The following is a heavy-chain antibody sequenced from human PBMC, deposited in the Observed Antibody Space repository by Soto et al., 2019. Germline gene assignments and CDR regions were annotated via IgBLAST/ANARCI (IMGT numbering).Heavy chain of an antibody. D-gene: IGHD3-22*01. CDR3: ARDPPRSGYYLTRFDP. CDR2: ISYDGSNK. J-gene: IGHJ5*02. Sequence: GGSLRRSCAASGFTFSSYAMHWVRQAPGKGLEWVAVISYDGSNKYYADSVKGRFTISRDNSKNTLYLQMNSLRAEDTAVYYCARDPPRSGYYLTRFDPWGQGTMVTVSS. V-gene: IGHV3-30-3*01. CDR1: GFTFSSYA.